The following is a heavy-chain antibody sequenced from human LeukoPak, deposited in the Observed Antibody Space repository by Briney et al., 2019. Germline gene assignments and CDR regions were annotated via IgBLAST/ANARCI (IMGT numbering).Heavy chain of an antibody. Sequence: GGSLRLSCAASGFTFSDYYMSWIRQAPGKGLEWVSYISSSGSTIYYADSVKGRFTISRDNAKNSLYLQMNSLRAEDTAVYYCAKDQYSSGWTGFYYYYYYMDVWGKGTTVTISS. CDR1: GFTFSDYY. CDR2: ISSSGSTI. J-gene: IGHJ6*03. V-gene: IGHV3-11*04. CDR3: AKDQYSSGWTGFYYYYYYMDV. D-gene: IGHD6-19*01.